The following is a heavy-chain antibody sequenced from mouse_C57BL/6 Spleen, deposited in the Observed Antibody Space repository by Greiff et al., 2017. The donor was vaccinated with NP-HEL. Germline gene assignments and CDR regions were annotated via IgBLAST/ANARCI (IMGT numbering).Heavy chain of an antibody. CDR2: ISSGSSTI. D-gene: IGHD3-3*01. CDR1: GFTFSDYG. V-gene: IGHV5-17*01. Sequence: EVQLMESGGGLVKPGGSLKLSCAASGFTFSDYGMHWVRQAPEKGLEWVAYISSGSSTIYYADTVKGRFTISRDNAKNTLFLQMTSLRSEDTAMYYCARGWYYFDYWGQGTTLTVSS. J-gene: IGHJ2*01. CDR3: ARGWYYFDY.